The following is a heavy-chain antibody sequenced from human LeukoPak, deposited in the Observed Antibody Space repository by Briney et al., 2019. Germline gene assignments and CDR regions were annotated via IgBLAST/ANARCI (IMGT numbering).Heavy chain of an antibody. Sequence: GSLRLSCAASGFTVSSNYMSWVRQAPGKGLEWVSVIYSGGSTYYADSVKGRFTISRDNSKNTLYLQMNSLRAEDTAVYYCARALAFFTAAVPDYWGQGTLVTVSS. CDR2: IYSGGST. D-gene: IGHD6-13*01. J-gene: IGHJ4*02. CDR1: GFTVSSNY. CDR3: ARALAFFTAAVPDY. V-gene: IGHV3-66*01.